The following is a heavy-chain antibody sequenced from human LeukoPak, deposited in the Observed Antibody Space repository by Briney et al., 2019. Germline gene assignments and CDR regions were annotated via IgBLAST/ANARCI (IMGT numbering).Heavy chain of an antibody. J-gene: IGHJ4*02. CDR2: IKQDGSEK. Sequence: GGSLRLSCAASGFTFSSYWMNWVRQAPGKGLEWVANIKQDGSEKYYVDSVKGRFTISRDNAKNSLYLQMNSLRVEDTAVYYCARGSNSSSFRYYFDNWGQGTLVTVSS. D-gene: IGHD6-6*01. V-gene: IGHV3-7*01. CDR1: GFTFSSYW. CDR3: ARGSNSSSFRYYFDN.